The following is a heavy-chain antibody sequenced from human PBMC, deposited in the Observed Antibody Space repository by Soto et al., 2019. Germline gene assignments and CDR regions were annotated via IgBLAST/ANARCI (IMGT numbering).Heavy chain of an antibody. CDR3: ARSVFP. V-gene: IGHV4-31*03. CDR1: GGSISSGGYY. J-gene: IGHJ5*02. Sequence: SETLSLTCTVSGGSISSGGYYWNWIRQHPKKGLEWIGYIYYIGSTYYNPSLKSRVTISLDTSKNQFSLKLSSVTAADTALYYCARSVFPWGQGTLVTVSS. CDR2: IYYIGST.